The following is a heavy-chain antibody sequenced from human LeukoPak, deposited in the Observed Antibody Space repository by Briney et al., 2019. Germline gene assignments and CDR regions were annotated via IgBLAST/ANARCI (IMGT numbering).Heavy chain of an antibody. CDR3: AKSREYSGHGSYFEN. CDR1: GFTLDDYT. V-gene: IGHV3-43*02. Sequence: GSLRLSSGASGFTLDDYTMHWVREPPGEAPEWVSLTYGEDETTYYADSVEGRFTLSRNNSKNSLFLQMNRLRTEDTALYFCAKSREYSGHGSYFENWGQGTLVTVPS. D-gene: IGHD5-12*01. J-gene: IGHJ4*02. CDR2: TYGEDETT.